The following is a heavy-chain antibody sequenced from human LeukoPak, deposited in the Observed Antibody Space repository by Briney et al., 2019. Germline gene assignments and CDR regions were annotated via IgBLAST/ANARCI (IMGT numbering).Heavy chain of an antibody. V-gene: IGHV4-59*01. J-gene: IGHJ4*02. CDR2: IYYSGST. CDR1: GGSISSYY. D-gene: IGHD3-16*02. Sequence: PSETLSLTCTVSGGSISSYYWSWIRQPPGKGLEWIGYIYYSGSTNYNPSLKSRVTISVDTSKNQFSLKLSSVTAADTAVYYCARVKISPMITFGGVIDTPYYFDYWGQGTLVTVSS. CDR3: ARVKISPMITFGGVIDTPYYFDY.